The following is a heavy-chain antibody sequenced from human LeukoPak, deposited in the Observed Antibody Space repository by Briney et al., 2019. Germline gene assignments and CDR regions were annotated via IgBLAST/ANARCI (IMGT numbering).Heavy chain of an antibody. Sequence: GGSLRLSCAASGFTFSSHAMSWVRQAPGKGLEWVSDISGSGGSTNYADSVKGRFTISRDNPKNTLYLQMNSLRAEDTAVYYCVKGGYSSGWYADYWGQGTLVTVSS. CDR2: ISGSGGST. J-gene: IGHJ4*02. CDR1: GFTFSSHA. V-gene: IGHV3-23*01. CDR3: VKGGYSSGWYADY. D-gene: IGHD6-19*01.